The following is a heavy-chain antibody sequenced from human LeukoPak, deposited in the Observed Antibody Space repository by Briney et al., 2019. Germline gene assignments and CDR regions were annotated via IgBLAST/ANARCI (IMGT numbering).Heavy chain of an antibody. CDR1: GYTFTTDY. Sequence: GASVTVSFKASGYTFTTDYIHWVRQAPGQGLEWMGLINPSGGSTSYAQKFQGRVTMTRDTSTSTVYMELSSLRSEDTAVYYCARDREERPMIVVPGAFDIWGQGTMVTVSS. D-gene: IGHD3-22*01. V-gene: IGHV1-46*01. CDR3: ARDREERPMIVVPGAFDI. CDR2: INPSGGST. J-gene: IGHJ3*02.